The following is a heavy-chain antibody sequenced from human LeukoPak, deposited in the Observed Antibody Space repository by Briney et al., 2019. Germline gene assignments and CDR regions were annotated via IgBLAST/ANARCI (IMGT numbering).Heavy chain of an antibody. J-gene: IGHJ4*02. CDR2: IWSDGSNK. CDR1: GFTFSNYD. CDR3: TRDISSSWYDY. V-gene: IGHV3-33*01. D-gene: IGHD6-13*01. Sequence: GGSLRLSCAASGFTFSNYDMHWVRQAPGKGREGGAVIWSDGSNKYYADSVKGRFTISRDNSKNTLYLQMNSLRAEDTAVFYCTRDISSSWYDYWGQGTLVTVSS.